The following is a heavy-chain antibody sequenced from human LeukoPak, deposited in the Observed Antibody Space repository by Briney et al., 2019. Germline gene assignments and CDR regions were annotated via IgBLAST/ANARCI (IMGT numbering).Heavy chain of an antibody. V-gene: IGHV3-48*03. CDR3: ARRGIISGWYWAYYFDY. D-gene: IGHD6-19*01. Sequence: PGGSLRLSCAASGFTFSSYEMNWVRRAPGKGLEWVSYISSSGSTIYYADSVKGRFTISRDNAKNSLYLQMSSLRVEDTAIYYCARRGIISGWYWAYYFDYWGQGILVTVSS. CDR1: GFTFSSYE. CDR2: ISSSGSTI. J-gene: IGHJ4*02.